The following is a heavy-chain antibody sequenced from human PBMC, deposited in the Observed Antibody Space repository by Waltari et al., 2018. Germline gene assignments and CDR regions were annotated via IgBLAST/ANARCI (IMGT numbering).Heavy chain of an antibody. CDR2: IYYSGRT. J-gene: IGHJ5*02. CDR3: ARIGSVNWFDP. V-gene: IGHV4-39*01. CDR1: GGSISSSSHF. Sequence: QLQLQESGPGLVEPSETLSLTCTASGGSISSSSHFWAWIRRPPGKGREWIGGIYYSGRTLYNPSPKSRVTISVETSKNQFSLKLTSVTAADTAEYYCARIGSVNWFDPWGQGILVTASS. D-gene: IGHD3-10*01.